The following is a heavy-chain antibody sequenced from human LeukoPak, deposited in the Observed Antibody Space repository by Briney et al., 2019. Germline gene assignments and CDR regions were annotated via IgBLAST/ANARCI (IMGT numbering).Heavy chain of an antibody. D-gene: IGHD6-6*01. CDR1: GFTFGDYA. Sequence: GGSLRLSCTASGFTFGDYAMSWFRQAPGKGLEWVGFIRSKAYGGTTEYAASEKGRFTISRDDSKSIAYLQMNSLKTEDTAVYYCTRDETYSSSSRANYYYYYYMDVWGKGTTVTVSS. CDR2: IRSKAYGGTT. J-gene: IGHJ6*03. CDR3: TRDETYSSSSRANYYYYYYMDV. V-gene: IGHV3-49*03.